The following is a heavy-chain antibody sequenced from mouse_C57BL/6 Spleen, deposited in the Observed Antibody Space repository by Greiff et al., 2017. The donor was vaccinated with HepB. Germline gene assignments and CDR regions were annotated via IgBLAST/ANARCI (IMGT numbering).Heavy chain of an antibody. CDR2: ISSGSSTI. D-gene: IGHD2-13*01. V-gene: IGHV5-17*01. CDR1: GFNFSDYG. Sequence: EVQVVESGGGLVKPGGSLKLSCAASGFNFSDYGMHWVRQAPEKGLEWVAYISSGSSTIYYADTVKGRFTISRDNAKNNLFLQMTRLRSEDTAMCYCAGDYSYAIDYWGQGTSGTVSS. CDR3: AGDYSYAIDY. J-gene: IGHJ4*01.